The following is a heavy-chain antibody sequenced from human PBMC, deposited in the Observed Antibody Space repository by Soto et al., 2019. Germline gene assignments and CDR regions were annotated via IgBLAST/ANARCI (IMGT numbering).Heavy chain of an antibody. CDR1: GFSFSTST. CDR3: VCDDNRRY. J-gene: IGHJ4*02. V-gene: IGHV3-21*01. Sequence: EVQLVESGGGLVKPGGSLRLSCAASGFSFSTSTMNWVRQAPGKGLEFVSSIGRTGIDRYYIDSVKGRFTISRDNAQNSLYLQMNSPRAGDTALYYCVCDDNRRYWGQGTLVTVSS. D-gene: IGHD1-1*01. CDR2: IGRTGIDR.